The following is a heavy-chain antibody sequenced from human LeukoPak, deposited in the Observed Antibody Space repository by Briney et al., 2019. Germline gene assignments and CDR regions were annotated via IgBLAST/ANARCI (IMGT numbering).Heavy chain of an antibody. CDR3: ARDRNTGIDY. J-gene: IGHJ4*02. D-gene: IGHD3-10*01. Sequence: GGSLRLSCAASGFTFSSYAMHWVRQAPGKGLEWVAVISYDGSNKYYADSVKGRFTISRDNSKNTLYLQMNSLRAEDTAVYYCARDRNTGIDYWGQGTLVTVSS. CDR1: GFTFSSYA. CDR2: ISYDGSNK. V-gene: IGHV3-30*04.